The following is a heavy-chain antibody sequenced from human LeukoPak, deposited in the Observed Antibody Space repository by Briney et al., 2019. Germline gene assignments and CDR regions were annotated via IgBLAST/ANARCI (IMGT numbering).Heavy chain of an antibody. CDR1: GGSISSYY. CDR3: AREGRDGVDYYYYMDV. V-gene: IGHV4-59*12. Sequence: PSETLSLTCTVSGGSISSYYWGWIRQPPGKGLEWIGYIYYSGSTNYNPSLKSRVTISVDTSKNQFSLKLTSVTAADTAVYYCAREGRDGVDYYYYMDVWGKGTTVTVSS. D-gene: IGHD2-21*01. J-gene: IGHJ6*03. CDR2: IYYSGST.